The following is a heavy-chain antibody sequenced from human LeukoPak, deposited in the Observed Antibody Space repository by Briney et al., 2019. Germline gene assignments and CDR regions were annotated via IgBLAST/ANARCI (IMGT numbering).Heavy chain of an antibody. D-gene: IGHD2-8*01. J-gene: IGHJ3*02. CDR2: INTNTGNP. V-gene: IGHV7-4-1*02. Sequence: ASVKVSCKASGYAFTSYAMNWVRHAPGQGLEWMGWINTNTGNPTYAQGFTGRFVFSLDTSVSTAYLQISSLKAEDTAVYYCARGGDCTNGVCYADAFDIWGQGTMVTVSS. CDR1: GYAFTSYA. CDR3: ARGGDCTNGVCYADAFDI.